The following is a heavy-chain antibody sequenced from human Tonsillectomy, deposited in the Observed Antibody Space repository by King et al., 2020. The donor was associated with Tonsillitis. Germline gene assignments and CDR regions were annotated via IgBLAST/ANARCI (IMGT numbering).Heavy chain of an antibody. D-gene: IGHD2-15*01. V-gene: IGHV4-61*02. Sequence: QLQESGPGLVKPSQTLSLTCTVSGGSLSSGSYYWGWIRQPAGKGLEWIGRIYTSGSTNYTPSLKSRVTMSVDTSKNQFSLKLSSVTAADTAVYYCAGDSGGFFDYWGQGTLVTVSS. CDR3: AGDSGGFFDY. CDR1: GGSLSSGSYY. J-gene: IGHJ4*02. CDR2: IYTSGST.